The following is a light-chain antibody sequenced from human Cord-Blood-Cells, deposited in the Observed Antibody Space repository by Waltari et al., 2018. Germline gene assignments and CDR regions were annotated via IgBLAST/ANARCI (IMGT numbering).Light chain of an antibody. J-gene: IGLJ3*02. Sequence: QSVLTQPPSVSEAPRPRVTISCSGSSSNIGNNAVHWYQQLPGKAPKLLIYYDDLLPSGVSDRFSGSKSGTSASLAISGLQSEDEADYYCAAWDDSLNGWVFGGGTKLTVL. CDR2: YDD. CDR1: SSNIGNNA. V-gene: IGLV1-36*01. CDR3: AAWDDSLNGWV.